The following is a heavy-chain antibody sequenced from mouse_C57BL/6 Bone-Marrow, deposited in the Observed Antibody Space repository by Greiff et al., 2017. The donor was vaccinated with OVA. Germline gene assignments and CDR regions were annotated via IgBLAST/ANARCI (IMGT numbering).Heavy chain of an antibody. CDR2: IDPSDSYT. CDR1: GYTFTSYW. V-gene: IGHV1-50*01. CDR3: ARWLRRAWFAY. J-gene: IGHJ3*01. Sequence: VQLQQPGAELVKPGASVKLSCKASGYTFTSYWMQWVKQRPGQGLEWIGEIDPSDSYTNYNQKFKGKATLTVDTSSSTAYMQLSSLTSEDSAVYYCARWLRRAWFAYWGQGTLVTVSA. D-gene: IGHD2-2*01.